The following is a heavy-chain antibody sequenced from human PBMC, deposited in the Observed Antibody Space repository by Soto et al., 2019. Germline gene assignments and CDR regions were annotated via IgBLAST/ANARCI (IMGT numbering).Heavy chain of an antibody. D-gene: IGHD3-10*01. CDR2: VNPDGTYS. J-gene: IGHJ4*02. Sequence: LRLSCAASGYTFSHYWMHWVRQAPGKGLVWVSRVNPDGTYSDYADSVRGRFTISRDNVNDTLYLQMNNLRAEDSGLYYCTRGPRPISTGTGAYWGQGTQVTVSS. V-gene: IGHV3-74*01. CDR1: GYTFSHYW. CDR3: TRGPRPISTGTGAY.